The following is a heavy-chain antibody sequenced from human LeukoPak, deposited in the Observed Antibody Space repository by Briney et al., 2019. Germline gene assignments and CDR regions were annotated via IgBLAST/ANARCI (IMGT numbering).Heavy chain of an antibody. CDR2: INSDGSST. V-gene: IGHV3-74*01. Sequence: GGSLRLSCAASGFTFSRYWMHWVRQGPGKGLVWVSRINSDGSSTSYADSVKGRFTISRDNAKNTLYLQMNSLRAEDTAVYYCAKGSRSGGSYYFDYWGQGTLVTVSS. CDR3: AKGSRSGGSYYFDY. D-gene: IGHD2-15*01. J-gene: IGHJ4*02. CDR1: GFTFSRYW.